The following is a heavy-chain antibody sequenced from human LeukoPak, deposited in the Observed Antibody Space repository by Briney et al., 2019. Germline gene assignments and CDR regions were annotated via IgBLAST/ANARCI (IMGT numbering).Heavy chain of an antibody. J-gene: IGHJ5*01. CDR3: ASWDGSHSSGWYDF. V-gene: IGHV3-23*01. CDR2: ISRSGGNT. CDR1: GFTFSTYA. D-gene: IGHD6-19*01. Sequence: GGSLRLSCAASGFTFSTYAMSWVRQAPGKGLEWVSPISRSGGNTFYADSVKGRFTISRDNSKNTLYLQMNSLRAEDTAVYYCASWDGSHSSGWYDFWGQGTLVTVSS.